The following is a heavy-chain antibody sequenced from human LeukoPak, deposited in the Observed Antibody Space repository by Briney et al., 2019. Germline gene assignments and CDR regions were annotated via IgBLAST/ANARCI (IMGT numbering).Heavy chain of an antibody. CDR3: AKAMGLAVAGYYFDY. D-gene: IGHD6-19*01. J-gene: IGHJ4*02. V-gene: IGHV3-9*01. CDR2: ISWNSGSI. Sequence: GGSLRLSCAASGFTFDDYAMHWVRHAPGKGLEWVSGISWNSGSIGYADSVKGRFTISRDTAKNSLYLQMNSLRAEDTALYYCAKAMGLAVAGYYFDYRGQGTLVTVSS. CDR1: GFTFDDYA.